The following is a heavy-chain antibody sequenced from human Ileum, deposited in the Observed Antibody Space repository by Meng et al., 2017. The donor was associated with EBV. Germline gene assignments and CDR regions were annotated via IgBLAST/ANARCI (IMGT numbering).Heavy chain of an antibody. D-gene: IGHD5-24*01. J-gene: IGHJ4*02. CDR1: GYTFTNYD. Sequence: QVKRVRYGAEGKKPWPSVTVACKASGYTFTNYDTSWVRQATGQGLEWMGWMNPKTGTAHYAQKFQGRVSMTRDTSITTAYMELSSLTSEDTAVYYCVRTLERGDYWGQGTLVTVSS. V-gene: IGHV1-8*01. CDR3: VRTLERGDY. CDR2: MNPKTGTA.